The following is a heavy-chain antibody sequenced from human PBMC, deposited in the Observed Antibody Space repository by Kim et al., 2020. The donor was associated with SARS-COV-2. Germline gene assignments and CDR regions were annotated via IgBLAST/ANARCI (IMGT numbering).Heavy chain of an antibody. CDR3: ARGSGARPNWYFDL. CDR2: INPIGGST. V-gene: IGHV1-46*02. D-gene: IGHD3-10*01. J-gene: IGHJ2*01. CDR1: GDSLKNYY. Sequence: ASVKVSCKASGDSLKNYYMYWVRQAPGHGPEWMGIINPIGGSTVYAQKFQGRITMTRDTSTTTFNMELNSLRSDDTAVYYCARGSGARPNWYFDLWGRGTQVTVSS.